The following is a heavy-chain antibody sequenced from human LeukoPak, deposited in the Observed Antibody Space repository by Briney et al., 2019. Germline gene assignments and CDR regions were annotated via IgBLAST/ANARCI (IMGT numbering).Heavy chain of an antibody. CDR3: AKTRSTSSWYGYFDY. J-gene: IGHJ4*02. CDR1: GFTFSSYS. D-gene: IGHD6-13*01. V-gene: IGHV3-21*04. Sequence: PGGSLRLSCAASGFTFSSYSMNWVRQAPGKGLEWVSSISSSSSYIYYADSVKGRFTISRDNAKNSLYLQMNSLRAEDTAVYYCAKTRSTSSWYGYFDYWGQGTLVTVSS. CDR2: ISSSSSYI.